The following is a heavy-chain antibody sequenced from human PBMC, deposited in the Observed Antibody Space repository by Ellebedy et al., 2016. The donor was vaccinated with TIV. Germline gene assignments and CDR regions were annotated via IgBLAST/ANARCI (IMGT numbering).Heavy chain of an antibody. CDR1: GFTFSSYA. V-gene: IGHV3-23*01. D-gene: IGHD3-10*01. CDR3: SVRGVIPYYFDY. CDR2: ISGSGGST. J-gene: IGHJ4*02. Sequence: GGSLRPSXAASGFTFSSYAMSWVRQAPGKGLEWVSAISGSGGSTYYADSVKGRFTISRDNSRNTLYLQMNSLRAEDTAVYYCSVRGVIPYYFDYWGQGTLVTVSS.